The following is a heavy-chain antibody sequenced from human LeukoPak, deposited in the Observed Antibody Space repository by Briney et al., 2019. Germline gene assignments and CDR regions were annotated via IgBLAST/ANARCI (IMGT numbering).Heavy chain of an antibody. V-gene: IGHV1-69*04. J-gene: IGHJ4*02. CDR2: IIPIFDVT. CDR1: GGTFNNYA. CDR3: ATPREWRGAYFDY. Sequence: SVKVSCKASGGTFNNYAISWVRQAPGQGPEWMGRIIPIFDVTKYAQKFQGRLTITADKSTTTAYMELSSLRSEDTAVYYCATPREWRGAYFDYWGQGTLVTVSS. D-gene: IGHD2-8*01.